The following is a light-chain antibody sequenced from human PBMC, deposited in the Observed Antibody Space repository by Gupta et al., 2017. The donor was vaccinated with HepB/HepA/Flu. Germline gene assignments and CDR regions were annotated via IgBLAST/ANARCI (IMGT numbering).Light chain of an antibody. Sequence: DIVMTQSPDSLAVSLGERATINCRSSQSVLYSSNNKNYLACYQQKPGQPPKLLIYWASTRESAVPDTFSGSRSCAYFTLTIISLQAADVAIYYCRQEYNTPLTFGGGTKVEIK. CDR1: QSVLYSSNNKNY. J-gene: IGKJ4*01. CDR2: WAS. V-gene: IGKV4-1*01. CDR3: RQEYNTPLT.